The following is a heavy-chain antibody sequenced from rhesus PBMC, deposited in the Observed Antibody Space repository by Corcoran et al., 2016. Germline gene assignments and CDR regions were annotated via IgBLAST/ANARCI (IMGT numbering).Heavy chain of an antibody. D-gene: IGHD2-21*01. Sequence: EVQLVESGGGLVQPGGSLRLSCAASGFTFSSYGMHWVRQAPGKGLEWVAVISYDGIKKYYADSVKDRFTISRDNSKNMLYLQMNNLKLEDTAVYYCASGYCTGSGCYAFDYWGQGVLVTVSS. J-gene: IGHJ4*01. CDR2: ISYDGIKK. V-gene: IGHV3-54*02. CDR1: GFTFSSYG. CDR3: ASGYCTGSGCYAFDY.